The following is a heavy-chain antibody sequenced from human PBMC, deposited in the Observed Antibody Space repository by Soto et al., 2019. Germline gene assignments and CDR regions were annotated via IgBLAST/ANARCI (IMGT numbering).Heavy chain of an antibody. J-gene: IGHJ6*02. V-gene: IGHV1-18*04. CDR2: ISAYNGNT. CDR1: GYTFTSYG. D-gene: IGHD3-10*01. Sequence: GAPVKVSCKASGYTFTSYGISWVRQAPGQGLEWMGWISAYNGNTNYAQKLQGRVTMTTDTSTSTAYMELRSLRSDDTAVYYCARDPGGFGELLFYYYGMDVWGQGTTVTVSS. CDR3: ARDPGGFGELLFYYYGMDV.